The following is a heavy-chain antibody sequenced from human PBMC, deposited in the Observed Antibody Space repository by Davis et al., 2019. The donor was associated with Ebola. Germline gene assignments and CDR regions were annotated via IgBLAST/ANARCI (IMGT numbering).Heavy chain of an antibody. CDR3: ARGRWVAARWFDP. CDR1: GGTFSSYA. D-gene: IGHD6-6*01. CDR2: IIPIFGTA. J-gene: IGHJ5*02. Sequence: SVKVSCKASGGTFSSYAISWVRQAPGQGLEWMGGIIPIFGTANYAQKFQGRVTMTRNTSISTAYMELGSLRFEDTAVYYCARGRWVAARWFDPWGQGTLVTVSS. V-gene: IGHV1-69*05.